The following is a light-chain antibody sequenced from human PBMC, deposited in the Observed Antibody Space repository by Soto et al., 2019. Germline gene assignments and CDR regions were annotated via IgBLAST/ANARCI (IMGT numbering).Light chain of an antibody. CDR3: MQALQTPRFT. CDR1: QSLLHSNGYNY. J-gene: IGKJ3*01. Sequence: DIVMTQSPLSLPVTPGEPASISCRSSQSLLHSNGYNYLDWYLQKPGQSPQLLIYLGSNRASGVPDRFSGSGSSTDFTLKISRVEAEDVGGYYCMQALQTPRFTFGPGTKVDIK. CDR2: LGS. V-gene: IGKV2-28*01.